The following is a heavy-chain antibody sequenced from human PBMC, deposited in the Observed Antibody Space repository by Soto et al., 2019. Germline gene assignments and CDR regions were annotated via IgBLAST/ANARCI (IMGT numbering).Heavy chain of an antibody. J-gene: IGHJ4*02. CDR1: GYTFTGYY. CDR3: ARELPVVVVAATRGLFDY. D-gene: IGHD2-15*01. V-gene: IGHV1-2*04. Sequence: GXSVKVSCKASGYTFTGYYMHWVRQAPGQGLEWMGWINPNSGGTNYAQKFQGWVTMTRDTSISTAYMELSRLRSDDTAVYYCARELPVVVVAATRGLFDYWGQGTLVTVSS. CDR2: INPNSGGT.